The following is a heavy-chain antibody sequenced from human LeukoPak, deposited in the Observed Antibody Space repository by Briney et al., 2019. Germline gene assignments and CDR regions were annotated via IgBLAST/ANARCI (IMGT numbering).Heavy chain of an antibody. Sequence: SVKVSCKASGGTFSSYAISWVREAPGQGLEWMGGIIPIFGTANYAQKFQGRVTITADESTSTAYMELSRLRCENTPMYCSARDDDTANSLNVWGQGTLVTVSS. V-gene: IGHV1-69*13. J-gene: IGHJ4*01. CDR3: ARDDDTANSLNV. CDR1: GGTFSSYA. CDR2: IIPIFGTA. D-gene: IGHD5-18*01.